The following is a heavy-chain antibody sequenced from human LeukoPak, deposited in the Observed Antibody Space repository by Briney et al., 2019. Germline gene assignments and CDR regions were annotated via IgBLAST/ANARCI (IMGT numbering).Heavy chain of an antibody. Sequence: GGSLRLSCSASGFPFNTCAIHWVRQAPGKGLEYVAGISSNGDNTDFADSAKGRFTISRDNSKSTLFLQMNSLRAEDTAVYFCTRDSALLGVAFDLWGQGTVVTVSS. J-gene: IGHJ3*01. D-gene: IGHD2-15*01. V-gene: IGHV3-64D*06. CDR1: GFPFNTCA. CDR3: TRDSALLGVAFDL. CDR2: ISSNGDNT.